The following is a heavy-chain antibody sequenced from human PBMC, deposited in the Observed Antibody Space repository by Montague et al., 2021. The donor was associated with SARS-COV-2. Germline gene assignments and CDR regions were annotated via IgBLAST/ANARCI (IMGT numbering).Heavy chain of an antibody. CDR2: VYYSGYT. CDR3: ARRRLREDYSDF. Sequence: SETLSLTCTVSGDSVSSSDHYWGWIRQPPGKGLEWLGIVYYSGYTYYNPSVKGRVTISIDASKNQFSPKLNSLTATDTAIYHCARRRLREDYSDFWGQGTLLTVSS. CDR1: GDSVSSSDHY. J-gene: IGHJ4*02. D-gene: IGHD4-17*01. V-gene: IGHV4-39*01.